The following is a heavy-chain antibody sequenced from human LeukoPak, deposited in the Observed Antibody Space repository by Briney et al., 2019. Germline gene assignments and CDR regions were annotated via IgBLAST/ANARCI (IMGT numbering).Heavy chain of an antibody. CDR3: ANPVGAAMAERPN. CDR1: GFTFSSYA. J-gene: IGHJ4*02. V-gene: IGHV3-30*04. D-gene: IGHD5-18*01. CDR2: ISYDGSNK. Sequence: SGGSLRLSCAASGFTFSSYAMHWVRQAPGKGLEWVAVISYDGSNKYYADSVKGRFTISRDNSKNTLYLQMNSLRAEDTAVYYCANPVGAAMAERPNWGQGTLVTVSS.